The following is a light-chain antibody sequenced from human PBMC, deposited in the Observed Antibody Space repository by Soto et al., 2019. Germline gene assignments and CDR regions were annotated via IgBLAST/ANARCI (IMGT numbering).Light chain of an antibody. Sequence: DIQMTQSPSSLSASVGDRVTITCRASQSIGNYLNWYQHKPGKAPKLLIYGASSLHSGVPSSFSGSGSGTDFTLTISSLQPEDFATYYCQQSYSTPLIFGGGTKVEIK. CDR3: QQSYSTPLI. CDR2: GAS. CDR1: QSIGNY. J-gene: IGKJ4*01. V-gene: IGKV1-39*01.